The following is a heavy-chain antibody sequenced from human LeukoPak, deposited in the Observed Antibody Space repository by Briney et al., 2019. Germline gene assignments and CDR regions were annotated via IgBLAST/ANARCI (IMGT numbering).Heavy chain of an antibody. J-gene: IGHJ4*02. D-gene: IGHD6-6*01. V-gene: IGHV3-49*04. CDR3: ARLFYSSSPYYFDY. CDR2: IRSEAYGGTT. CDR1: GFTFGDYA. Sequence: GGSLRLSCTASGFTFGDYAMSWVRQAPGKGLEWLGFIRSEAYGGTTEYAASVKGTFTVSRDDSKSIAYLQMNSLKTEDTAVYYCARLFYSSSPYYFDYWGQGTLVTVSS.